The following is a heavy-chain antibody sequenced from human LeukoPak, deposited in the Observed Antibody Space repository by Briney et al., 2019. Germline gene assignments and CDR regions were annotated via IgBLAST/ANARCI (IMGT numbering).Heavy chain of an antibody. J-gene: IGHJ4*02. CDR3: ASERGSAFDY. D-gene: IGHD3-10*01. CDR2: IYPRDYGT. CDR1: GYSFTSYW. Sequence: GEPWNISGQGSGYSFTSYWSGGARQIPGKGLEWMGIIYPRDYGTRYRPSFPGQVTISAAKSISTAYLQWSSLQASDTVMYYCASERGSAFDYWGQGTLVTVSS. V-gene: IGHV5-51*01.